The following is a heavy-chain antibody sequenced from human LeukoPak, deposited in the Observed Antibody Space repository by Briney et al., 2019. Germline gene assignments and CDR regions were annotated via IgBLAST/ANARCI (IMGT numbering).Heavy chain of an antibody. CDR3: ARGLYSYGPYYFDY. CDR2: ISTSSSYI. D-gene: IGHD5-18*01. J-gene: IGHJ4*02. V-gene: IGHV3-21*01. Sequence: GGSLRLSCAVSGFTFSSYSMNWVRQAPGKGLEWVSSISTSSSYIYYADSVKGRFTISRDNAKNSLYLQMNSLRAEDTAVYYCARGLYSYGPYYFDYWGQGTLVTVSS. CDR1: GFTFSSYS.